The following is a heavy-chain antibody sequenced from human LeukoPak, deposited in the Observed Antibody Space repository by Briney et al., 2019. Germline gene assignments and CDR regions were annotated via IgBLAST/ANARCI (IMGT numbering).Heavy chain of an antibody. CDR2: INHSGST. CDR3: ARSIMTSVTTFGY. V-gene: IGHV4-34*01. Sequence: SETLSLTCAVYGGSFSGYYWSWIRQPPGKGLEWIGEINHSGSTHYNPSLKSRVTISVDTSKNQFSLKRNSVTAADAAVYYCARSIMTSVTTFGYWGQGTLVTVSS. CDR1: GGSFSGYY. J-gene: IGHJ4*02. D-gene: IGHD4-17*01.